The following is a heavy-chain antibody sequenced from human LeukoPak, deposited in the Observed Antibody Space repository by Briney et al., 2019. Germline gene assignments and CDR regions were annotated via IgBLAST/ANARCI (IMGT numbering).Heavy chain of an antibody. CDR3: AKGNCGGDCYSPDY. V-gene: IGHV3-33*06. D-gene: IGHD2-21*02. CDR1: GFTFSSYG. CDR2: IWYDGSNK. J-gene: IGHJ4*02. Sequence: GGSLRLSCAASGFTFSSYGMHWVRQAPGKGLEWVAVIWYDGSNKYYADSVKGRFTISRDNSKNTLYLQMNCLRAEDTAVYYCAKGNCGGDCYSPDYWGQGTLVTVSS.